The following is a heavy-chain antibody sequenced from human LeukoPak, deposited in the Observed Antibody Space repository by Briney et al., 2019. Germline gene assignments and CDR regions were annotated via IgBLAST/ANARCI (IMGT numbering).Heavy chain of an antibody. D-gene: IGHD1-26*01. J-gene: IGHJ4*02. CDR1: GFTFSAYW. V-gene: IGHV3-74*01. Sequence: PGGSLRLSCAASGFTFSAYWMHWVRQAPGKGLVWVSRMNSDGISTIYADSVKGRFTISRDNARNTLYLQMNSLRAEDTAMYYCAGGGGGSYGGDLGYWGQGTLVTVSS. CDR2: MNSDGIST. CDR3: AGGGGGSYGGDLGY.